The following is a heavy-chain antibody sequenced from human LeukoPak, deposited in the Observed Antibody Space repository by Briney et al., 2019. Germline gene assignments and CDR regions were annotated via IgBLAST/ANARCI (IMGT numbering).Heavy chain of an antibody. V-gene: IGHV4-59*08. J-gene: IGHJ4*02. CDR2: IYYSGST. Sequence: PSETLSLTCTVSGGSISGYYWSWIRQPPGKGLEWVGYIYYSGSTNYNPSLKSRVTISVDTSKNQFSLKLSSVTAADTAVYYCARRGHRSSAWSTSLDSWGQGTLVTVSS. D-gene: IGHD6-19*01. CDR1: GGSISGYY. CDR3: ARRGHRSSAWSTSLDS.